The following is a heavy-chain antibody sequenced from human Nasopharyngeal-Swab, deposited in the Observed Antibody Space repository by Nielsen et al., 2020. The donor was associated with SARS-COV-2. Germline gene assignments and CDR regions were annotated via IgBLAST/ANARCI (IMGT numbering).Heavy chain of an antibody. D-gene: IGHD6-19*01. J-gene: IGHJ5*02. V-gene: IGHV3-23*01. Sequence: WIRQPPGKGLEWVSAISGSGGSTYYADSVKGRFTISRDNSKNTLYLQMNSLRAEDTAVYYCAKVLPLSSGIAVAGEDPWGQGTLVTVSS. CDR2: ISGSGGST. CDR3: AKVLPLSSGIAVAGEDP.